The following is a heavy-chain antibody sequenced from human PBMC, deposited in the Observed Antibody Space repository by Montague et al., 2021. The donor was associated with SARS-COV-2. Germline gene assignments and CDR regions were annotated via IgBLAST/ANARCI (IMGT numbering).Heavy chain of an antibody. CDR3: ARGGYCIGGRCPIGWFDP. D-gene: IGHD2-15*01. CDR2: IWNDGSSK. Sequence: SLRLSCAASGFNFSSYVMHWVRQAPGKGLEWVAVIWNDGSSKHSADSVKGRFTIFRDNSKNTLFLQMNSLRADDTAVYYCARGGYCIGGRCPIGWFDPWGQGTLVTVSS. V-gene: IGHV3-33*01. CDR1: GFNFSSYV. J-gene: IGHJ5*02.